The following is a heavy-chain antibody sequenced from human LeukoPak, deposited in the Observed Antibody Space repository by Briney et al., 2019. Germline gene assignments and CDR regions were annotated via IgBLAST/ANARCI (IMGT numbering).Heavy chain of an antibody. CDR3: ARIGVTQQQLVIDY. CDR2: IYYSGST. CDR1: GGSISSSSYY. D-gene: IGHD6-13*01. V-gene: IGHV4-39*01. Sequence: SETLSLTCTVSGGSISSSSYYWDWIRQPPGKGLEWIGSIYYSGSTNYNPSLKSRVTISLDTSKNQFSLKLSSVTAPDTAVYYCARIGVTQQQLVIDYWGQGTLVTVSS. J-gene: IGHJ4*02.